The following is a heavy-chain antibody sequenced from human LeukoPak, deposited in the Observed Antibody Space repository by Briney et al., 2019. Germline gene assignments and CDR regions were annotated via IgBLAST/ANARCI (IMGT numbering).Heavy chain of an antibody. CDR2: IYYSGST. V-gene: IGHV4-31*03. Sequence: PSETLSLTCTVSGGSISSGGYYWSWIRQHPGKGLEWIGYIYYSGSTYYNPSLKSRVTISVDTSKNQFSLKLSSVTAADTAVYYCARVYGIVNMVRGVIITERYFDYWGQGTLVTVSS. J-gene: IGHJ4*02. CDR1: GGSISSGGYY. CDR3: ARVYGIVNMVRGVIITERYFDY. D-gene: IGHD3-10*01.